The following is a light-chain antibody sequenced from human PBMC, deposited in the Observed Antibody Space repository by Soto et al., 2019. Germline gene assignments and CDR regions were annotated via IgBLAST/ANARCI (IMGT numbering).Light chain of an antibody. J-gene: IGKJ2*01. V-gene: IGKV3-11*01. CDR2: DAS. CDR1: QSVSSY. Sequence: EIVLTQSPATLSLSPGERATLSCRASQSVSSYLAWYQQKPGQAPRLLIYDASNRATGIPARFSGSGSGTDFTLTISSLEPEDFAVYYCQQRRNWPHTFGQGTKREIK. CDR3: QQRRNWPHT.